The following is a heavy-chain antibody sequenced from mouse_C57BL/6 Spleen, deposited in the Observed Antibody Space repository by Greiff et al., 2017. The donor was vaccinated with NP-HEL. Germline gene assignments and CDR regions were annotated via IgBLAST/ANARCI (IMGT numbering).Heavy chain of an antibody. CDR2: IDPSDSET. J-gene: IGHJ2*01. D-gene: IGHD2-4*01. Sequence: VQLQQPGAELVRPGSSVKLSCKASGYTFTSYWMHWVKQRPIQGLEWIGNIDPSDSETHYNQKFTDKATLTVDKSSSTAYMQLSSLTSEDSAVYYCARRGYDYEYYFDYWGQGTTLTVSS. V-gene: IGHV1-52*01. CDR3: ARRGYDYEYYFDY. CDR1: GYTFTSYW.